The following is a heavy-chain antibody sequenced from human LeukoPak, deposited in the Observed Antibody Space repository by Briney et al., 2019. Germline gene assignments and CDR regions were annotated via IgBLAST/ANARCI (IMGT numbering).Heavy chain of an antibody. CDR2: IWYDGSNK. V-gene: IGHV3-33*01. CDR1: GFTFSSYG. D-gene: IGHD3-22*01. J-gene: IGHJ4*02. Sequence: GGSLRLSCAASGFTFSSYGMHGVRQAPGKGLEWVAVIWYDGSNKYYADSVKGRFTISRDNSKNTLYLQMNSLRAEDTAVYYCARDRDNYYDSSGYYPDYWGQGTLVTVSS. CDR3: ARDRDNYYDSSGYYPDY.